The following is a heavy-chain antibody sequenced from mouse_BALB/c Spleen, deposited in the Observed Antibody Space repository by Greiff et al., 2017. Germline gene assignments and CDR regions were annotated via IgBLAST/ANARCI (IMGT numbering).Heavy chain of an antibody. Sequence: EVKVEESGGGLVKPGGSLKLSCAASGFAFSSYDMSWVRQTPEKRLEWVAYISSGGGSTYYPDTVKGRFTISRDNAKNTLYLQMSSLKSEDTAMYYCARNVLYGYSLDYWGQGTTLTVSS. V-gene: IGHV5-12-1*01. D-gene: IGHD1-2*01. CDR3: ARNVLYGYSLDY. CDR1: GFAFSSYD. CDR2: ISSGGGST. J-gene: IGHJ2*01.